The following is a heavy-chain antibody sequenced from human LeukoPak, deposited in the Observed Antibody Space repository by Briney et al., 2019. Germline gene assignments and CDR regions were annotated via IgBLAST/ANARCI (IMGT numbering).Heavy chain of an antibody. CDR2: IRYDGSNK. D-gene: IGHD2-2*01. Sequence: GGSLRLSCAASGFTFSSYGMHWVRQAPGKGLEWVAFIRYDGSNKYYADSVKGRFTISRDNSKNALYLQMNSLRAEDTAVYYCAKEYCSSTSCYRNHYYMDVWGKGTTVTVSS. J-gene: IGHJ6*03. CDR1: GFTFSSYG. V-gene: IGHV3-30*02. CDR3: AKEYCSSTSCYRNHYYMDV.